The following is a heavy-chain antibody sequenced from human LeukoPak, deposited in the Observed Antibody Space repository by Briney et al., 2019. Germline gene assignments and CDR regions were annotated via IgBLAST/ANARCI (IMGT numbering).Heavy chain of an antibody. CDR2: ISSSSSYI. Sequence: PGRSLRLSCAASGFTFSSYSMNWVRQAPGKGLEWVSSISSSSSYIYYANSVKGRFTISRDNAKNSLYLQMNSLRAGDTAVYYCARIGCSGGSCRPYSYYGMDVWGQGTTVTVS. V-gene: IGHV3-21*01. J-gene: IGHJ6*02. D-gene: IGHD2-15*01. CDR3: ARIGCSGGSCRPYSYYGMDV. CDR1: GFTFSSYS.